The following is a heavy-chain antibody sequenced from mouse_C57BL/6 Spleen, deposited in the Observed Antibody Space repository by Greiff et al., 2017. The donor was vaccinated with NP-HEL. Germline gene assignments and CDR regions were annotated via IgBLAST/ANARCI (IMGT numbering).Heavy chain of an antibody. CDR3: ANGYDPPFAY. Sequence: QVQLKQPGAELVRPGTSVKLSCKASGYTFTSYWMHWVKQRPGQGLEWIGVIDPSDSYTNYNQKFKGKATLTVDTSSSTAYMKLSSLTSEDSAVYYCANGYDPPFAYWGQGTLVTVS. CDR1: GYTFTSYW. CDR2: IDPSDSYT. V-gene: IGHV1-59*01. J-gene: IGHJ3*01. D-gene: IGHD2-2*01.